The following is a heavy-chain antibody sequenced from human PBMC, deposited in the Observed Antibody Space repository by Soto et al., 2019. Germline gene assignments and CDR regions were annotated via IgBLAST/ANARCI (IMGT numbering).Heavy chain of an antibody. J-gene: IGHJ6*02. CDR1: GFTFSSYS. Sequence: GGSLRLSCAASGFTFSSYSMNWVRQAPGKGLEWVSSISSSSYIYYADSVKGRFTISRDNAKNSLYLQMNSLRAEDTAVYYCARDSSGWYYYYGMDVWSQGTKVTVSS. V-gene: IGHV3-21*01. CDR3: ARDSSGWYYYYGMDV. CDR2: ISSSSYI. D-gene: IGHD6-19*01.